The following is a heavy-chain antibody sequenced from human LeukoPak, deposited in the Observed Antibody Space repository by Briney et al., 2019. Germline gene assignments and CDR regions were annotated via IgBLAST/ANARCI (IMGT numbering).Heavy chain of an antibody. CDR1: GFTFSSYE. Sequence: PGGSLRLSCAASGFTFSSYEMNWVRQAPGKGLEWVSYISSSGSTIYYADSVKGRFPISRDNAKNSLYLQMNSLRAEDTAVYYCAREARYWYFDLWGRGTLVTVSS. J-gene: IGHJ2*01. CDR3: AREARYWYFDL. V-gene: IGHV3-48*03. CDR2: ISSSGSTI. D-gene: IGHD6-6*01.